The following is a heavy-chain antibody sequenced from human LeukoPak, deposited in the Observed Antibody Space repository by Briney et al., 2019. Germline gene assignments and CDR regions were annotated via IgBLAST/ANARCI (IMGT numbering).Heavy chain of an antibody. CDR3: AKLGTYWYFDV. J-gene: IGHJ2*01. CDR1: GFTFNLYG. D-gene: IGHD3-16*01. CDR2: ISGSAVDT. V-gene: IGHV3-23*01. Sequence: GESLRLSCAASGFTFNLYGMTWVRQAPGKGLEWASGISGSAVDTYYADSVKGRFTISRDNSKNELFLQMNNLRAEDTAVYFCAKLGTYWYFDVWGRGTLVTVSS.